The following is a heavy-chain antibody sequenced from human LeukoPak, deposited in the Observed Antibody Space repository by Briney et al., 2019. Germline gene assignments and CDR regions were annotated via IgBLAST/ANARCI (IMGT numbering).Heavy chain of an antibody. J-gene: IGHJ6*02. CDR3: AREYCGGDCYPPRASYGMDV. CDR2: IKQDGSEI. V-gene: IGHV3-7*01. CDR1: GFTFSNYW. Sequence: QPGGSLRLSCVASGFTFSNYWMSWVRQAPGKGLEWVANIKQDGSEIYYVDSVKGRFTISRDNAKSSLYLQMNSLRAEDTAVYYCAREYCGGDCYPPRASYGMDVWGQGTTVTVSS. D-gene: IGHD2-21*02.